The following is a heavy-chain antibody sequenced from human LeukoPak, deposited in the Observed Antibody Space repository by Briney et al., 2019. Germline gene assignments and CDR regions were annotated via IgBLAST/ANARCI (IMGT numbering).Heavy chain of an antibody. CDR2: ISSSSTI. CDR1: GFTFSSYS. V-gene: IGHV3-48*04. Sequence: GGSLRLSCAASGFTFSSYSMNWVRQAPGKGLEWVSYISSSSTIYYADSVKGRFTISRDNAKNSLYLQMNSLRAEDTAVYYCARDQDFDWLLSTRGWFDPWGQGTLVTVSS. J-gene: IGHJ5*02. D-gene: IGHD3-9*01. CDR3: ARDQDFDWLLSTRGWFDP.